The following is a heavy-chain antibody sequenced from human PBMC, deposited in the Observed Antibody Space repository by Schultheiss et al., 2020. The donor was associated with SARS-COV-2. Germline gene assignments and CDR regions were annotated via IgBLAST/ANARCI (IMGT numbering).Heavy chain of an antibody. D-gene: IGHD6-19*01. CDR3: ARDLKAVAVFGFDY. CDR1: GFTFSSYS. Sequence: GGSLRLSCEASGFTFSSYSMNWVRQAPGKGLEWVSYISSSSSTIYYADSVKGRFTISRDNAKNSLYLQINSLRAEDTAVYYCARDLKAVAVFGFDYWGQGTLVTVSS. J-gene: IGHJ4*02. V-gene: IGHV3-48*01. CDR2: ISSSSSTI.